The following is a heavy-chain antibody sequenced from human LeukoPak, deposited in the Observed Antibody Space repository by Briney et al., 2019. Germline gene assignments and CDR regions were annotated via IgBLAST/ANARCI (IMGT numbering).Heavy chain of an antibody. CDR3: AKPRTIGYSSSWYDY. CDR2: ISYDGSNK. J-gene: IGHJ4*02. Sequence: PGGSLRLSCAASGFTFSSYAMHWVRQAPGKGLEWVAVISYDGSNKYYADSVKGRFTISRDNSKNTLYLQMNSLRAEDTAVYYCAKPRTIGYSSSWYDYWGQGTLVTVSS. CDR1: GFTFSSYA. D-gene: IGHD6-13*01. V-gene: IGHV3-30-3*02.